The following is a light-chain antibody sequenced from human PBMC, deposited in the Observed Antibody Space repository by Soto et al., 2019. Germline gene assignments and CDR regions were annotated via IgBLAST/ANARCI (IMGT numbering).Light chain of an antibody. CDR2: GAS. V-gene: IGKV3-15*01. J-gene: IGKJ5*01. CDR3: QQYNRWPPIT. Sequence: EIVLTQSPGTLSLSPGERATLSCRASQSVSSYLAWYQQKPGQAPRLLIYGASTRATGVPARFSGSGSGTEFTLTISSLQSEDSAVYYCQQYNRWPPITFGQGTRREIK. CDR1: QSVSSY.